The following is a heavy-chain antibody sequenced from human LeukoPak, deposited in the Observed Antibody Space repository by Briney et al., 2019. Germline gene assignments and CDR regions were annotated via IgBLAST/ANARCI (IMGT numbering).Heavy chain of an antibody. Sequence: SETLSLTCTVSLDSTTSNFWSWVRQPPGKGLEWIGEIHRSGSPNYNPSLQSRVTISIDRSRNQIVLELSSVTAADTAFYYCAREILGGLNPGAYWGQGTLVTVSS. CDR2: IHRSGSP. CDR3: AREILGGLNPGAY. CDR1: LDSTTSNF. D-gene: IGHD1-14*01. J-gene: IGHJ4*02. V-gene: IGHV4-4*02.